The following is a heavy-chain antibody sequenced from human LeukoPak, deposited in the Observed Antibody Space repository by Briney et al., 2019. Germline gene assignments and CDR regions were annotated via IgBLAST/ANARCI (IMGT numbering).Heavy chain of an antibody. Sequence: GGSLRLSCAASGFTFSSYWMSWVRQAPGKGLKWVANIKQDGSEKYYVDSVEGRFTISRDNAKNSLYLQMNSLRAEDTAVYYCASGTFPDYFDYWGQGTLVTVSS. CDR1: GFTFSSYW. D-gene: IGHD2/OR15-2a*01. CDR2: IKQDGSEK. V-gene: IGHV3-7*01. CDR3: ASGTFPDYFDY. J-gene: IGHJ4*02.